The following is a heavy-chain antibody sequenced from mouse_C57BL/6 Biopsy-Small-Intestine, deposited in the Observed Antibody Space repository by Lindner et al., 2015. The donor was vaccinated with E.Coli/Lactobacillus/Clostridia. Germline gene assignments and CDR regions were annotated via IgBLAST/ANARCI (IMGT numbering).Heavy chain of an antibody. CDR1: GYTFTDHY. CDR3: TTYGKDAMDY. J-gene: IGHJ4*01. CDR2: IDPENGDT. V-gene: IGHV14-4*01. D-gene: IGHD1-1*02. Sequence: VQLQESGPELVKPGASVKIPCKASGYTFTDHYINWVKQRPGQGLECIGWIDPENGDTEYASKFQGKATITADTSSNTAYLQLSSLTSEDTAVYYCTTYGKDAMDYWGQGTSVTVSS.